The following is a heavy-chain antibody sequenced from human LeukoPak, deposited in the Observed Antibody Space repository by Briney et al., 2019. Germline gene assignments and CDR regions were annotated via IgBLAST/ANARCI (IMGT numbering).Heavy chain of an antibody. CDR3: AKKYDSSGYYPGYFDY. V-gene: IGHV3-30*02. CDR1: GFAFSSYG. D-gene: IGHD3-22*01. Sequence: GGSLRLSCAASGFAFSSYGMHWVRQAPGKGLEWVAFIRYDGSNKYYADSVKGRFTISRDNSKNTLYLQMNSLRAEDTAVYYCAKKYDSSGYYPGYFDYWGQGTLVTVSS. CDR2: IRYDGSNK. J-gene: IGHJ4*02.